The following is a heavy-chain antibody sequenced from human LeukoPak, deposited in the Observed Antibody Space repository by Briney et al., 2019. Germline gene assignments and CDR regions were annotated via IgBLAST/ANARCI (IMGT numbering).Heavy chain of an antibody. CDR2: INHSGST. Sequence: PSETLSLTCAVYGGSFSGYYWSWIRQPPGKGLEWIGEINHSGSTNYNPSLKSRVTISVDTSKNQFSLKLTSVTAADTPVYYCARAENFYGSGSYPPGYWGQGTLVTVS. V-gene: IGHV4-34*01. J-gene: IGHJ4*02. D-gene: IGHD3-10*01. CDR3: ARAENFYGSGSYPPGY. CDR1: GGSFSGYY.